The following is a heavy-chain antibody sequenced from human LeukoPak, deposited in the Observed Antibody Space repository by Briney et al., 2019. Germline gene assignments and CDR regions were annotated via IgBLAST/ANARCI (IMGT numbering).Heavy chain of an antibody. CDR1: GFTFSSYE. CDR2: ISSSGSTI. CDR3: AREYYYDSSGYGHAFDI. V-gene: IGHV3-48*03. J-gene: IGHJ3*02. D-gene: IGHD3-22*01. Sequence: GGSLRLSCAASGFTFSSYEMNWVRQAPGKGLEWVSYISSSGSTIYYADSVKGRFTISRDNAKNSLYLQMNSLRAEDTAVYYCAREYYYDSSGYGHAFDIWGQGTMVTVSS.